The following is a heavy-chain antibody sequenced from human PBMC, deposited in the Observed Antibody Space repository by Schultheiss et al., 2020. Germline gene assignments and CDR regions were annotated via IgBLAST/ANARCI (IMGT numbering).Heavy chain of an antibody. CDR2: ISYDGSNK. Sequence: GGSLRLSCAASGFTFSSYAMHWVRQAPGKGLEWVAVISYDGSNKYYADSVKGRFTISRDNSKNTLYLQMNSLRAEDTAVYYCARRAQGGYVDYWGQGTLVTVSS. D-gene: IGHD2-15*01. J-gene: IGHJ4*02. CDR3: ARRAQGGYVDY. CDR1: GFTFSSYA. V-gene: IGHV3-30-3*01.